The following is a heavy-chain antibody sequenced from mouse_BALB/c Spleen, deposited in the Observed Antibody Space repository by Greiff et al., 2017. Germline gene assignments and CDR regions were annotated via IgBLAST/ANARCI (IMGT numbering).Heavy chain of an antibody. CDR3: ARSYYGVGYFDY. CDR2: ISDGGSYT. V-gene: IGHV5-4*02. D-gene: IGHD1-1*01. CDR1: GFTFSDYY. J-gene: IGHJ2*01. Sequence: EVQGVESGGGLVKPGGSLKLSCAASGFTFSDYYMYWVRQTPEKRLEWVATISDGGSYTYYPDSVKGRFTISRDNAKNNLYLQMSSLKSEDTAMYYCARSYYGVGYFDYWGQGTTLTVSS.